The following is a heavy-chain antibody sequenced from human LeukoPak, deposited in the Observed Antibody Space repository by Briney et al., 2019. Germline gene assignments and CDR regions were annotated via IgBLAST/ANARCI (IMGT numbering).Heavy chain of an antibody. D-gene: IGHD3-10*01. CDR2: VSSIGRQE. V-gene: IGHV3-30*04. Sequence: GRSLRVSCAAFGFTLSAYSMHWVRQALGKGLEWAAVVSSIGRQEYYADSVKGRFTISGDDSKNTLYLQMTSLTVEDTGLYYCARAFAGAPFDLWGRGTLVTVSS. CDR1: GFTLSAYS. J-gene: IGHJ2*01. CDR3: ARAFAGAPFDL.